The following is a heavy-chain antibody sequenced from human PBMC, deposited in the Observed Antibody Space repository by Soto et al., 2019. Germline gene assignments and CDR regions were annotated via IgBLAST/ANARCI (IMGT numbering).Heavy chain of an antibody. Sequence: SCKASGGTFSSYAISWVRQAPGQGLEWMGGIIPIFGTANYAQKFQGRVTITADESTSTAYMELSSLRSEDTAVYYCARGRGDTAMVYYYYGMDVWGQGTTVTVSS. V-gene: IGHV1-69*01. CDR1: GGTFSSYA. CDR3: ARGRGDTAMVYYYYGMDV. J-gene: IGHJ6*02. CDR2: IIPIFGTA. D-gene: IGHD5-18*01.